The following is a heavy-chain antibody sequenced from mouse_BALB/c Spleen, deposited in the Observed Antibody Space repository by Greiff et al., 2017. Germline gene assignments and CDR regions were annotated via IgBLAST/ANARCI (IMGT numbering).Heavy chain of an antibody. V-gene: IGHV14-3*02. CDR2: IDPANGNT. CDR1: GFNIKDTY. Sequence: VQLQQSGAELVKPGASVKLSCTASGFNIKDTYMHWVKQRPEQGLEWIGRIDPANGNTKYDPKFQGKATITADTSSNTAYLQFSSLTSEDTAVYYCAPFYYDYDGMAYWGQGTLVTVSA. J-gene: IGHJ3*01. CDR3: APFYYDYDGMAY. D-gene: IGHD2-4*01.